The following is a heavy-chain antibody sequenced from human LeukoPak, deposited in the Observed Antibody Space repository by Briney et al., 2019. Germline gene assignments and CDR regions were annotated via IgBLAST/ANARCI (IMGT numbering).Heavy chain of an antibody. J-gene: IGHJ5*02. V-gene: IGHV3-30-3*01. CDR1: GFTFSSYV. D-gene: IGHD3-10*01. Sequence: GTSLRLSCAASGFTFSSYVIQWVRQAPGKGLEWVAVISSNGVNKYYADSVKGRFTISRDTSKSTLYLQLNSLRAEDTAVYYCARDHIPMVRENWFDPWGQGTLVTVSS. CDR3: ARDHIPMVRENWFDP. CDR2: ISSNGVNK.